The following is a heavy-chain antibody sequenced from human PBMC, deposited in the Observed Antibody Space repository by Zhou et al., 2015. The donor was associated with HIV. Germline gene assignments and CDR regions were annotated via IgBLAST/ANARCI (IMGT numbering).Heavy chain of an antibody. CDR2: INGKSGDT. Sequence: VQLVQSGAEVKKPGASVKVSCQTSGYTFTAYYMNWVRQAPGQGLEWMGWINGKSGDTNYAQNFQGRVTMTRDASIRTAYMELSSLRSDDTAVYFCVTSMMIRLYGLEEWGQGTTVIVS. V-gene: IGHV1-2*02. CDR3: VTSMMIRLYGLEE. J-gene: IGHJ6*02. D-gene: IGHD3-16*01. CDR1: GYTFTAYY.